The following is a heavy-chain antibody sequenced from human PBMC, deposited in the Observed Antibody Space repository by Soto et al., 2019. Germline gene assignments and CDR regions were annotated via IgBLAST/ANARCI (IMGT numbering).Heavy chain of an antibody. CDR3: AGDMGYSSRWYLGY. CDR1: GFTFSSYG. J-gene: IGHJ4*02. CDR2: IWYDGSNK. Sequence: QVQLVESGGGVVQPGRSLRLSCAASGFTFSSYGMHWVRQAPGKGLEWVAVIWYDGSNKYYADSVKGRLTISRDNSKNRMYLRVNGLSAGDRAAYYCAGDMGYSSRWYLGYWVQGPLVAVSS. D-gene: IGHD6-13*01. V-gene: IGHV3-33*01.